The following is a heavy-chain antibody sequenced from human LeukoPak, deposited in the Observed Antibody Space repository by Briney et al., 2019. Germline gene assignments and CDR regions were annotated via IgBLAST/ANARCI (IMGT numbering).Heavy chain of an antibody. CDR2: VYSSGST. CDR3: ARDPSAAAGFFDF. J-gene: IGHJ4*02. CDR1: GGSIRSYY. D-gene: IGHD6-13*01. Sequence: SETLSLTCSVSGGSIRSYYWSWIRQSPGKGLKWLGCVYSSGSTKYNPSLKSRVTISVDTSKNQFALKLSSVTAADTAVYYCARDPSAAAGFFDFWGQGTLVTVSS. V-gene: IGHV4-59*01.